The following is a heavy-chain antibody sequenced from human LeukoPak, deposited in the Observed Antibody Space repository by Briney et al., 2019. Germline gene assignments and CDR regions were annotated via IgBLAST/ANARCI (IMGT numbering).Heavy chain of an antibody. Sequence: GGSLRLSCAASGFTFSSYSMNWVRQAPGKGLEWVSYISSSSSTIYYADSVKGRFTISRDNAKNSLYLQMNSLRAEDTAVYYCARSTYYYDSSGYRGDXWGQGTLVTVSS. D-gene: IGHD3-22*01. CDR1: GFTFSSYS. J-gene: IGHJ4*02. CDR2: ISSSSSTI. CDR3: ARSTYYYDSSGYRGDX. V-gene: IGHV3-48*01.